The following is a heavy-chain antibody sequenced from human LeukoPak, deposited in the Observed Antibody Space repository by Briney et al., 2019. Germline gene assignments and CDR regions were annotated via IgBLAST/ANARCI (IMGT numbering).Heavy chain of an antibody. J-gene: IGHJ4*02. CDR2: ISSSSSYI. Sequence: GGSLRLSCAASGFTFSSYSMTWVRQAPGKGLEWVSSISSSSSYIYYADSVKGRFTISRDNAKNSLYLQMNSLRAEDTAVYYCARDYSSPGNFDYWGQGTLVTVSS. CDR1: GFTFSSYS. V-gene: IGHV3-21*01. D-gene: IGHD6-13*01. CDR3: ARDYSSPGNFDY.